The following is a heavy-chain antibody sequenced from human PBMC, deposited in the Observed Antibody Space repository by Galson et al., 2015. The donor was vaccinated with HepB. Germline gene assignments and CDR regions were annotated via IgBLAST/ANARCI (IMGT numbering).Heavy chain of an antibody. V-gene: IGHV1-69*13. CDR2: IIPIFGTA. Sequence: SVKVSCKASGGTFSSYAISWVRQAPGQGLEWMGGIIPIFGTADYAQKFQGRVTITADESTSTAYMELSSLRSEDTAVYYCARGRLYDFWSGYYDYWGQGTLVTVSS. CDR1: GGTFSSYA. CDR3: ARGRLYDFWSGYYDY. J-gene: IGHJ4*02. D-gene: IGHD3-3*01.